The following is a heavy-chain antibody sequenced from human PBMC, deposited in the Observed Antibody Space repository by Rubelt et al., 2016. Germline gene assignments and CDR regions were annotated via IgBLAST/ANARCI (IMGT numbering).Heavy chain of an antibody. D-gene: IGHD4-11*01. V-gene: IGHV3-53*01. J-gene: IGHJ6*02. Sequence: GKGLEWVSVIYSGGSTYYADSVKGRFTISRDNSKNTLYLQMNSLRAEDTAVYYCARDENSNYVLYYYYYYGMDVWGQGTTVTVSS. CDR3: ARDENSNYVLYYYYYYGMDV. CDR2: IYSGGST.